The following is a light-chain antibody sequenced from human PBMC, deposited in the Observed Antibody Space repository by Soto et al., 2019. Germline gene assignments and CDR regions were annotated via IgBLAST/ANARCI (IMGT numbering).Light chain of an antibody. CDR3: QRYGSSPWT. Sequence: EIVLTQSPGTLSLSPGERATLSCRASQSVSSSYLAWYQQKPGQAPRPLIYGASSRAIGIPDRFRGSGSGTDFALTIGRLEPEDFAVYYCQRYGSSPWTFGQGTKVEIK. CDR2: GAS. V-gene: IGKV3-20*01. CDR1: QSVSSSY. J-gene: IGKJ1*01.